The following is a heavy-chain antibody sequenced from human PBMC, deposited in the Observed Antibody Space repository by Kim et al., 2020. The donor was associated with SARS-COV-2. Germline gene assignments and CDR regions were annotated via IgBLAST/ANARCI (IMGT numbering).Heavy chain of an antibody. D-gene: IGHD6-19*01. J-gene: IGHJ4*02. V-gene: IGHV1-69*01. CDR3: ARDLSGWEGKFDY. Sequence: YAKTVQGRVPITADESTSTAYMELSSLRSEDTAVYYCARDLSGWEGKFDYWGQGTLVTVSS.